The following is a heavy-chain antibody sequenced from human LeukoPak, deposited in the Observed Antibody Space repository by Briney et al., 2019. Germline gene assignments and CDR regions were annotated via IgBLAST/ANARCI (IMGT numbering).Heavy chain of an antibody. Sequence: SSETLSLTCAVYGGSFSGYYWTWIRQPPGKGRGGMGEINHSGSANYNPSLKSRVTISLDTSKNQFSLKLSSVTAADTAVYYCARDSASYDFWSGYYSYWGQGTLVTVSS. V-gene: IGHV4-34*01. CDR3: ARDSASYDFWSGYYSY. CDR2: INHSGSA. D-gene: IGHD3-3*01. CDR1: GGSFSGYY. J-gene: IGHJ4*02.